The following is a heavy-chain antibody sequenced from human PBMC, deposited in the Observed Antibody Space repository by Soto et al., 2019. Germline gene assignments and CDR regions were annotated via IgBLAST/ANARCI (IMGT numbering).Heavy chain of an antibody. CDR1: GGSFSGYY. D-gene: IGHD3-9*01. CDR3: ARVLRYFDWLLGLFDY. CDR2: INHSGST. V-gene: IGHV4-34*01. J-gene: IGHJ4*02. Sequence: PSETLSLTCAVYGGSFSGYYWSWIRQPPGKGLEWIGEINHSGSTSYNPSLKSRVTISVDTSKNQFSLKLSSVTAADTAVYYCARVLRYFDWLLGLFDYWGQGTLVTVSS.